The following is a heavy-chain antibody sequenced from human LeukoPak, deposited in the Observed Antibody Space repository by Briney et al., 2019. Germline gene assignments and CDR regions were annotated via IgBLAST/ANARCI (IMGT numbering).Heavy chain of an antibody. J-gene: IGHJ4*02. CDR1: GGSFSGYY. CDR3: AGIMPLGSNAGGADF. Sequence: SETLSLTCAVYGGSFSGYYWSWIRQPPGKGLEWIGEINHSGSTNYNPSLKSRVTISVDTSKNQYSLKLSSVTAADTAVYYCAGIMPLGSNAGGADFWAQGTLVTVSS. D-gene: IGHD4-11*01. CDR2: INHSGST. V-gene: IGHV4-34*01.